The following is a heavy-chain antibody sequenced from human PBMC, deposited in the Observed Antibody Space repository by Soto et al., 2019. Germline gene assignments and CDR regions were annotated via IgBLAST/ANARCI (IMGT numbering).Heavy chain of an antibody. CDR1: GGSISSGGYY. CDR2: IYYSGST. Sequence: LPETLSLTCTVSGGSISSGGYYWSWIRQHPGKGLEWIGYIYYSGSTYYNPSLKSRVTISVDTSKNQFSLKLSSVTAADTAVYYCARVGVATIYGFDYWGQGTLVTVSS. CDR3: ARVGVATIYGFDY. D-gene: IGHD5-12*01. V-gene: IGHV4-31*03. J-gene: IGHJ4*02.